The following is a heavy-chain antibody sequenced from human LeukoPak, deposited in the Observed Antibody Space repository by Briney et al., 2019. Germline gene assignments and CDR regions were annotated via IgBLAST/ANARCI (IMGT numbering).Heavy chain of an antibody. V-gene: IGHV4-4*02. CDR2: IYHSGST. CDR1: GGSISSSNW. J-gene: IGHJ4*02. D-gene: IGHD3-10*01. Sequence: SETLSLTCAVSGGSISSSNWWSWVRQPPGKGLEWVGEIYHSGSTNYNPSLKSRVTMSVDTSNNQFSLKLTSVTAADTAIYYCYGSGIWGQGTLVTVSS. CDR3: YGSGI.